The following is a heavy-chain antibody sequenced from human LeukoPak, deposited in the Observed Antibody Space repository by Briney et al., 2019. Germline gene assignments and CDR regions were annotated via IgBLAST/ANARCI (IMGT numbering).Heavy chain of an antibody. CDR3: ARGRDWLFYFDY. D-gene: IGHD6-19*01. J-gene: IGHJ4*02. CDR2: IYYSGST. V-gene: IGHV4-59*01. CDR1: GGSISSYY. Sequence: SETLSLTCTVSGGSISSYYWSWIRQPPGKGLEWIGYIYYSGSTNYNPSLKSRVTISVDTSKNQFSLKLSSVTAADTAVYYCARGRDWLFYFDYWGQGTLVTVSS.